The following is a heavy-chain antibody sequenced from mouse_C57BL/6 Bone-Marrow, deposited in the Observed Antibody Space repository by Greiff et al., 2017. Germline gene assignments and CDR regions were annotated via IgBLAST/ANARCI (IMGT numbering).Heavy chain of an antibody. J-gene: IGHJ2*01. CDR3: TTAEQYFDY. CDR2: IDPENGDT. CDR1: GFNIKDDY. Sequence: EVQLQESGAELVRPGASVKLSCTASGFNIKDDYMHWVKQRPEQGLEWIGWIDPENGDTEYASKFQGKATITADTSSNTAYLQLSSLTSEDTAVYYCTTAEQYFDYWGQGTTLTVSS. V-gene: IGHV14-4*01.